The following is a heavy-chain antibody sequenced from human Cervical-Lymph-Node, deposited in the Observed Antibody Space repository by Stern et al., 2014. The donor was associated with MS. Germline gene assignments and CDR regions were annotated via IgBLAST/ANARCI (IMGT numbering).Heavy chain of an antibody. CDR3: AXXXSSPERSDW. CDR1: GFTVSRDY. V-gene: IGHV3-53*01. J-gene: IGHJ4*02. D-gene: IGHD1-1*01. CDR2: ITNVGST. Sequence: VXXVESGGGVIQPGGSLRLSCTASGFTVSRDYMTWVRQAPGKGLEWVSLITNVGSTFYTDSVKGRFTISRDDSKNTVYLHMTSLRAEDTAMXYXAXXXSSPERSDWWGQGTLVTVSS.